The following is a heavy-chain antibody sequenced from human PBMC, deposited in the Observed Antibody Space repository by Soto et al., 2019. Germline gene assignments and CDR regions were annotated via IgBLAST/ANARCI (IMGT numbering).Heavy chain of an antibody. V-gene: IGHV1-3*01. CDR3: ARSTGSYYVWFDP. Sequence: QVQLVQSGAEVKKPGGSVNVSSKASGYTFTSYAMHWVRQAPGQRLEWMGWINAGNGNTKYSQKFQGRVTITRDTSASTAYMELSSLRSEDTAVYYCARSTGSYYVWFDPWGQGTLVTVSS. CDR2: INAGNGNT. J-gene: IGHJ5*02. D-gene: IGHD1-26*01. CDR1: GYTFTSYA.